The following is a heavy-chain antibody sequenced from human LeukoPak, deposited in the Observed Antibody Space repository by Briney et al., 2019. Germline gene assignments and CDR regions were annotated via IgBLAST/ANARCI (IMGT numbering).Heavy chain of an antibody. V-gene: IGHV1-3*01. CDR3: ARGAYDYVWGSYRLDY. CDR2: INAGNGNT. J-gene: IGHJ4*02. CDR1: GYTFTSYA. D-gene: IGHD3-16*02. Sequence: GASVKVSCKASGYTFTSYAMHWVRQAPGQRLEWMGWINAGNGNTKYSQKFQGRVTITRDTSASTAYMELSSLRSEDTAVYYCARGAYDYVWGSYRLDYWGQGTLVTVSS.